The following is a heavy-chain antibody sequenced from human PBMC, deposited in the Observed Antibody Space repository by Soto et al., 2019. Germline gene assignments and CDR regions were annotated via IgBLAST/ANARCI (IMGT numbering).Heavy chain of an antibody. CDR2: ISYDGSNK. V-gene: IGHV3-30*18. CDR3: AKDRARYCGGGSCYSIFDS. Sequence: QVQLVESGGGVVQPGRSLRLSCAASGFTFSSYGMHWVHQAPGKGLEWVAVISYDGSNKYYADSVKGRFTISRDNSKNTLYLQMNSLRAEDTAVYYCAKDRARYCGGGSCYSIFDSWGQGTLVTVSS. CDR1: GFTFSSYG. D-gene: IGHD2-15*01. J-gene: IGHJ4*02.